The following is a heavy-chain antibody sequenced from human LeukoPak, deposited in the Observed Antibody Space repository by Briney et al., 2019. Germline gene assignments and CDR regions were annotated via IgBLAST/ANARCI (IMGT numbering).Heavy chain of an antibody. J-gene: IGHJ4*02. V-gene: IGHV3-53*01. CDR3: AKSGYSYGEYYFDY. CDR2: IYSGGST. Sequence: GGSLRLSCAASGFTVSSNYMSWVRQAPGKGLEWVSVIYSGGSTCYADSVKGRFTISRDNSKNTLYLQMNSLRAEDTAVYYCAKSGYSYGEYYFDYRGQGTLVTVSS. D-gene: IGHD5-18*01. CDR1: GFTVSSNY.